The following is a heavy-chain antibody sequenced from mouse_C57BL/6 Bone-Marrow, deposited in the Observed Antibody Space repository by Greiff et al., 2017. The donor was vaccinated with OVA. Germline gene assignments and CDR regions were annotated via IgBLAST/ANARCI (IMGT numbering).Heavy chain of an antibody. CDR2: INPSNGGT. J-gene: IGHJ2*01. CDR1: GYTFTSYW. V-gene: IGHV1-53*01. Sequence: QVHVKQPGTELVKPGASVKLSCKASGYTFTSYWMHWVKQRPGQGLEWIGNINPSNGGTNYNEKFKSKATLTVDKSSSTAYMQLSSLTSEDSAVYYGARRETGTFFDYWGQGTTLTVSS. CDR3: ARRETGTFFDY. D-gene: IGHD4-1*01.